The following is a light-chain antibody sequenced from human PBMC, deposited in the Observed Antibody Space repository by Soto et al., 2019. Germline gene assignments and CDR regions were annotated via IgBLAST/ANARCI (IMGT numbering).Light chain of an antibody. Sequence: TITCRASQSISSYLNWYQQKPGKAPNLLIYAASTLQSGVPSRFSGSGSGTDFTLTIRSLQPEDFATYYCQQSYTTPLTFGGGTKVDIK. CDR2: AAS. CDR3: QQSYTTPLT. J-gene: IGKJ4*01. CDR1: QSISSY. V-gene: IGKV1-39*01.